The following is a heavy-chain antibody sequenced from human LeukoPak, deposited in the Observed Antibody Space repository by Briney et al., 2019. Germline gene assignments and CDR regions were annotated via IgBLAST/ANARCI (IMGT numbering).Heavy chain of an antibody. D-gene: IGHD6-19*01. V-gene: IGHV3-48*03. Sequence: GGSLRLSCAASGFTFSSYEMNWVRQAPGKGLEWVSYISGTSNTIYYADSVKGRFTISRDNAKNSLYLQVNSLRAEDTAIYYCARDLGSYSSGWYMGFDYWGQGTLVTVSS. CDR1: GFTFSSYE. J-gene: IGHJ4*02. CDR2: ISGTSNTI. CDR3: ARDLGSYSSGWYMGFDY.